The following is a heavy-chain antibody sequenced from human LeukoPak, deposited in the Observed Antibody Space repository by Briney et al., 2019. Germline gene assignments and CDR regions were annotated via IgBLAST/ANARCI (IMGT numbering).Heavy chain of an antibody. Sequence: GSSVKVSCKASGGTFSSYAISWVRQAPGQGLEWMGRTIPIFGTANYAQKFQGRVTITADKSTSTAYMELSSLRSEDTAVYYCAREITGTQRAFDYWGQGTLVTVSS. CDR2: TIPIFGTA. D-gene: IGHD1-20*01. J-gene: IGHJ4*02. V-gene: IGHV1-69*06. CDR1: GGTFSSYA. CDR3: AREITGTQRAFDY.